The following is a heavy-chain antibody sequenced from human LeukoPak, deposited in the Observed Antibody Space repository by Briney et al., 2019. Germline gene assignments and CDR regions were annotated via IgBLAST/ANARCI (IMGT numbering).Heavy chain of an antibody. CDR2: IYHSGST. V-gene: IGHV4-38-2*01. CDR1: GYSISSGYY. Sequence: SETLSLTCAVSGYSISSGYYWGWIWQPPGKGLEWIGSIYHSGSTYYNPSLKSRVTISVDTSKNQFSLKLSSVTAADTAVYYCASMYGDLFDYWGQGTLVTVSS. J-gene: IGHJ4*02. CDR3: ASMYGDLFDY. D-gene: IGHD4-17*01.